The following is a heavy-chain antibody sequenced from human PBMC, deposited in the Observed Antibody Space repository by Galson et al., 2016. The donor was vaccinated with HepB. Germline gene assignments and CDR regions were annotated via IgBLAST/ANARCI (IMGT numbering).Heavy chain of an antibody. CDR2: ISTRRTT. J-gene: IGHJ4*02. CDR1: GFVVSNFG. D-gene: IGHD1-1*01. CDR3: AKERLVRRIFDH. Sequence: SLRLSCAASGFVVSNFGLSWVRQAPGKGLEWVASISTRRTTYYSASVQGRFTISRDNSNNTLYLQMNGPRAEDTAVYYCAKERLVRRIFDHWGQGTLLTVSS. V-gene: IGHV3-23*01.